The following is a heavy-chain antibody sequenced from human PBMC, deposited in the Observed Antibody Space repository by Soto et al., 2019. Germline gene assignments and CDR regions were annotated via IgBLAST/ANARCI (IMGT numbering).Heavy chain of an antibody. J-gene: IGHJ4*02. Sequence: EVQLVESGGGVVQFGRSLRLSCEASGFPFDDHAMHWVRQVPGKGLERVSGISWSSDDLGYVDSVKGRLTISRDNVRNFLYLQIDSLTTDDTAVYFCAKHRKSDSPRCWGLDHGVQGTLVTVSS. V-gene: IGHV3-9*01. CDR3: AKHRKSDSPRCWGLDH. CDR1: GFPFDDHA. CDR2: ISWSSDDL. D-gene: IGHD7-27*01.